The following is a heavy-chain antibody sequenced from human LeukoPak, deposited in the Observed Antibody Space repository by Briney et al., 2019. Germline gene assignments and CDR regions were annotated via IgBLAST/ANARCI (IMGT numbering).Heavy chain of an antibody. D-gene: IGHD6-19*01. V-gene: IGHV3-64*01. CDR2: ISSNGGSI. CDR3: ARDTCGCGSGWHLYWYFDL. Sequence: HPGGSLRLSCAASGFTFSDYAMRWVRQAPGKELEYVSAISSNGGSIHYANSVKGRFTISRDNSKNTLYLQMDSLRAEDTAVYYRARDTCGCGSGWHLYWYFDLWGRGTLVTVSS. J-gene: IGHJ2*01. CDR1: GFTFSDYA.